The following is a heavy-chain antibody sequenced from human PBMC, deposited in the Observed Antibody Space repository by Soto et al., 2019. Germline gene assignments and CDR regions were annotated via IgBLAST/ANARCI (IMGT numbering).Heavy chain of an antibody. Sequence: GESLKISCKGSGYSFTSYWISWVRQMPVKGLEWMGRIDPSDSYTNYSPSFQGHVTISADKSISTAYLQWSSLKASDTAMYYCASTYTENVDITPFDYWGQGTLVTVSS. D-gene: IGHD2-2*02. CDR3: ASTYTENVDITPFDY. CDR1: GYSFTSYW. CDR2: IDPSDSYT. J-gene: IGHJ4*02. V-gene: IGHV5-10-1*01.